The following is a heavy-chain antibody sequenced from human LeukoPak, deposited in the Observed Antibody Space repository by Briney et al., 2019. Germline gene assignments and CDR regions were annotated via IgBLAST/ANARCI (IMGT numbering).Heavy chain of an antibody. Sequence: HRASVKVSCKVSGYTLTELSMHWVRQAPGKGLEWMGGFDPEDGGTIYAQKFQGRVTMTEDTSTDTAYMELSSLRSEDTAVYYCATGVPAAMLPYYFDYWGQGTLVTVSS. V-gene: IGHV1-24*01. CDR3: ATGVPAAMLPYYFDY. D-gene: IGHD2-2*01. CDR1: GYTLTELS. J-gene: IGHJ4*02. CDR2: FDPEDGGT.